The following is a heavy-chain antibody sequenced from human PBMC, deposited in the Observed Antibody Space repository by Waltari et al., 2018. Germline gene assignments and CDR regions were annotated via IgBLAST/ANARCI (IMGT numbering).Heavy chain of an antibody. Sequence: QLQLQESGPGLVKPSETLSLTCTVSGGSISSIDYYWGWIRQPPGKGLEWIGSMYYSGSPYYKPSLKSRVAISLDTSENQFSLRLSSVTAADTAVYYCARVTGYYGSGTASFDYWGQGILVTVSS. J-gene: IGHJ4*02. CDR1: GGSISSIDYY. D-gene: IGHD3-10*01. CDR2: MYYSGSP. CDR3: ARVTGYYGSGTASFDY. V-gene: IGHV4-39*07.